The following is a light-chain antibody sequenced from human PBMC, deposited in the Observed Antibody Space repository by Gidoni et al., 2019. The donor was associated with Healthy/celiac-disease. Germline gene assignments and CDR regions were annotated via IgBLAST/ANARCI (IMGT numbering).Light chain of an antibody. V-gene: IGLV2-14*01. CDR1: SSDVGGYNY. Sequence: QSALTQPASVSGSPVQSITISCTGTSSDVGGYNYVSWYQQHPGKAPKLMIYEVSNRPSGVSNRFSGYKSGNTASLTISGLQAEDEADYYCSSYKSSSNVVFGGGTKLTVL. CDR3: SSYKSSSNVV. J-gene: IGLJ2*01. CDR2: EVS.